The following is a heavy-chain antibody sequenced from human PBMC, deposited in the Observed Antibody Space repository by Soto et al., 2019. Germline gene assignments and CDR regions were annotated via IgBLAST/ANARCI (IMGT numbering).Heavy chain of an antibody. Sequence: EVQVVESGGGLVQPGGSLRLSCAASGLTFGSHWMTWVRQVPGKGLEWVANINQDGSDKYYVDSVKGRFTISRDNAKNSLYLQKNSLGVEDTAVYYCARSWRHTSDSWGQGTLVTVSS. CDR2: INQDGSDK. D-gene: IGHD2-21*01. CDR3: ARSWRHTSDS. CDR1: GLTFGSHW. J-gene: IGHJ5*02. V-gene: IGHV3-7*01.